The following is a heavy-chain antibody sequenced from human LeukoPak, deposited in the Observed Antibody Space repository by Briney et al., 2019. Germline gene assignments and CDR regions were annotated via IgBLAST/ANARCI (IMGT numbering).Heavy chain of an antibody. J-gene: IGHJ4*02. CDR3: ASGSSGYRYYFDY. V-gene: IGHV3-48*01. CDR2: ISSSSSTI. CDR1: GFTFSSYS. D-gene: IGHD3-22*01. Sequence: PGGSLRLSCAASGFTFSSYSMNRVRQAPGKGLEWVSYISSSSSTIYYADSVKGRFTISRDNSKNTLYLQMNSLRAEDTAVYYCASGSSGYRYYFDYWGQGTLVTVSS.